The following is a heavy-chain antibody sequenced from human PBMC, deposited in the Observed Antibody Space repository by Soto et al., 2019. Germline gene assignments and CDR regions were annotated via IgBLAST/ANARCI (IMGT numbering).Heavy chain of an antibody. V-gene: IGHV3-48*03. CDR2: ISSSGSTI. J-gene: IGHJ4*02. D-gene: IGHD6-19*01. Sequence: GGSLRLSCAASGFTFSSYEMNWVRQAPGKGLEWVSYISSSGSTIYYADSVKGRFTISRDNAKNSLYLQMNSLRAEDTAVYYCARAGQWLVVKGFDYWGQGTLVTVSS. CDR3: ARAGQWLVVKGFDY. CDR1: GFTFSSYE.